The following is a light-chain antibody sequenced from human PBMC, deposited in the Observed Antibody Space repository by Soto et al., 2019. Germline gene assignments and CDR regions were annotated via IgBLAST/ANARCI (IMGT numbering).Light chain of an antibody. CDR2: YAS. V-gene: IGKV1-33*01. J-gene: IGKJ3*01. CDR3: QQYENLPRFI. CDR1: HDIGNY. Sequence: DIQMTQSPSSVSASVGDRVTMTCLASHDIGNYLNWYQQKPGKAPKLLIYYASNLETGVSSRFSGSGSGTDFTFTISSLQPEDIATSFCQQYENLPRFIFGPGTKVDIK.